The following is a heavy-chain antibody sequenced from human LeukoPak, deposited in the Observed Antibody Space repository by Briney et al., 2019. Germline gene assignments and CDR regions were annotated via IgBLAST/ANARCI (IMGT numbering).Heavy chain of an antibody. Sequence: PGGSLRLSCEASGFTFSTSAMTWVRQAPGKGLEWVSGISPSGGATHYSDSVKGRFTISRDTSRNTLYLQMNSLRADDTAVYYCAKGISYDYWGQGTLVTVSS. CDR3: AKGISYDY. D-gene: IGHD3-3*01. J-gene: IGHJ4*02. CDR2: ISPSGGAT. CDR1: GFTFSTSA. V-gene: IGHV3-23*01.